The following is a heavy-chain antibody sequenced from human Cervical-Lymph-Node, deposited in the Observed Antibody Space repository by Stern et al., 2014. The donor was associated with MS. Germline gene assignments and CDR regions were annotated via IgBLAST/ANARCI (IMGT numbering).Heavy chain of an antibody. Sequence: EVQLVESGGGLVQPGGSLRLSCAASGFTFSSYWMTWVRQSPGKGLEWVASINPDGREKDYVDFVKGRFTISRNNAKNSKEMQMNGVEAEDSAGDYCGRVGGGGVNDYWGQGTLVTVSS. CDR3: GRVGGGGVNDY. D-gene: IGHD3-16*01. J-gene: IGHJ4*02. CDR2: INPDGREK. CDR1: GFTFSSYW. V-gene: IGHV3-7*04.